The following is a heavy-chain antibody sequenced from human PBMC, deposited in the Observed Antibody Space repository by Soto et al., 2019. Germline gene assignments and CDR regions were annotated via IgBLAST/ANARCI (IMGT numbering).Heavy chain of an antibody. J-gene: IGHJ3*02. CDR3: ARDSWYDAFDI. Sequence: ASVKVSCKASGYTFTSYDINWVRQATGQGLEWMGWMNPNSGNTGYAQKFQGRFTMTRNTSISTAYMELSSLRSEDTAVYYCARDSWYDAFDIWGQGTMVTVSS. D-gene: IGHD6-13*01. CDR1: GYTFTSYD. V-gene: IGHV1-8*01. CDR2: MNPNSGNT.